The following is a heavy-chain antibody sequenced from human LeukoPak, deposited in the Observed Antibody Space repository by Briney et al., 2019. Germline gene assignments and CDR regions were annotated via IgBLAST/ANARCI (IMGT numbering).Heavy chain of an antibody. CDR3: ARASGSYCSSTSCNDAFDI. V-gene: IGHV1-18*01. J-gene: IGHJ3*02. D-gene: IGHD2-2*01. CDR2: ISAYNGYT. CDR1: GYTFTTYD. Sequence: ASVKVSCKTSGYTFTTYDINWVRQAPGQGLEWMGRISAYNGYTNYGPKLQGRATMTTDTSTSTAYLELKSLRSDDTAVYYCARASGSYCSSTSCNDAFDIWGQGTMVTVS.